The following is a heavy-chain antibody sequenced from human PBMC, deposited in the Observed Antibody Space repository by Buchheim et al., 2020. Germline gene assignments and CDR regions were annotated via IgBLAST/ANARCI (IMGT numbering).Heavy chain of an antibody. D-gene: IGHD5-12*01. CDR3: ARDQSDDTSGYYYFDS. V-gene: IGHV3-21*02. CDR1: AFSFSTYS. Sequence: EVQLVESGGGLVKPGGSLRLSCAASAFSFSTYSMNWVRQAPGKGLEWVASISSGGQYIYYRDPVKGRFTISRDNAKNLVFLQMDSLRAEDTAMYFCARDQSDDTSGYYYFDSWGPGTL. CDR2: ISSGGQYI. J-gene: IGHJ4*02.